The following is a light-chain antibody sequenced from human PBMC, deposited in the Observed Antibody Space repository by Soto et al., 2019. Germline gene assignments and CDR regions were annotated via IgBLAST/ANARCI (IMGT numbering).Light chain of an antibody. Sequence: QSVLTQSPSASGTPGQRVTISCSGQNSNIGTYYVYWYQHLPGAAPKLLIYSTNLRPSGVPDRFSGSKSGTSASLAISGLRAEDEGHYYCTSWDVSLSGWVFGGGPKLTVL. CDR1: NSNIGTYY. CDR2: STN. CDR3: TSWDVSLSGWV. V-gene: IGLV1-47*02. J-gene: IGLJ3*02.